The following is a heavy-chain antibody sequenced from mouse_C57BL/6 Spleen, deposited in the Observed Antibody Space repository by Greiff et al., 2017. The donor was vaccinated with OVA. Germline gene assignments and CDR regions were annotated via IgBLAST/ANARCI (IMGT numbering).Heavy chain of an antibody. Sequence: QVQLQQPGAELVRPGTSVKLSCKASGYTFTSYWMHWVKQRPGQGLEWIGVIDPSDSYTNYNQKFKGKATLTVDTSSSTAYMQLSSLTSEDSAVYYCARDYYSSSYYAMDYWGQGTSVTVSS. D-gene: IGHD1-1*01. V-gene: IGHV1-59*01. CDR3: ARDYYSSSYYAMDY. CDR2: IDPSDSYT. CDR1: GYTFTSYW. J-gene: IGHJ4*01.